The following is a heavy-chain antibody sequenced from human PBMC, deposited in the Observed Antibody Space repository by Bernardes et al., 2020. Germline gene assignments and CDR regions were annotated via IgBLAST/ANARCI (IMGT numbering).Heavy chain of an antibody. CDR2: ISNDGSNH. Sequence: GESLYLSCAASGFTFRNSALHWVRQAPGPGLEWVAVISNDGSNHSSADSVKGRFTISRDNSKNTLYLQMNSLRAKDTAVYYCSSDLYGDYSPDYWGQGTLLTDTS. J-gene: IGHJ4*02. CDR3: SSDLYGDYSPDY. D-gene: IGHD4-17*01. CDR1: GFTFRNSA. V-gene: IGHV3-30-3*01.